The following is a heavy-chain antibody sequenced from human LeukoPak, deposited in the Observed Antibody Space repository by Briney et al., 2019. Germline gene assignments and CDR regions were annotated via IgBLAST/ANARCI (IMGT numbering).Heavy chain of an antibody. CDR1: GGTFSSYA. J-gene: IGHJ3*02. D-gene: IGHD6-19*01. CDR2: IIPILGIA. V-gene: IGHV1-69*04. CDR3: ARVQVAGTRDAFDI. Sequence: GASVKVSCKASGGTFSSYAISWVRQAPGQGLEWMGRIIPILGIANYAQKFQGRVTMTRDTSTSTVYMELTSLRSEDTAVYSCARVQVAGTRDAFDIWGQGTMVTVSS.